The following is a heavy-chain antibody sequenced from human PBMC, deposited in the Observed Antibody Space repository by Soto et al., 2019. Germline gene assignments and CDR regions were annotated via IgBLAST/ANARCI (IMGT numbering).Heavy chain of an antibody. J-gene: IGHJ3*02. D-gene: IGHD6-19*01. CDR2: ISGSGGST. CDR3: AKDLGGRKWLVRANAFDI. Sequence: GGSLRLSCAASGFTFSSYAMSWVRQAPGKGLEWVSAISGSGGSTYYADSVKGRFTISRDNSKNTLYLQMNSLRAEDTAVYYWAKDLGGRKWLVRANAFDIWGQGTMVTVSS. V-gene: IGHV3-23*01. CDR1: GFTFSSYA.